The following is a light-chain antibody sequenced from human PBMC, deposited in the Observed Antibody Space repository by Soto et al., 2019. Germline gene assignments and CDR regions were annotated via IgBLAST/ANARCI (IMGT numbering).Light chain of an antibody. CDR2: EVS. Sequence: QSALTQPASVSGSPGQSITISCTGTSSDVGAYNYVSWYQQHPGKAPKLMIYEVSNRPSGVSNRFSGSKSGNTASLTISGLQAEDEADYYCSSYTRSSTHYVFGSGTKVTVL. J-gene: IGLJ1*01. CDR1: SSDVGAYNY. V-gene: IGLV2-14*01. CDR3: SSYTRSSTHYV.